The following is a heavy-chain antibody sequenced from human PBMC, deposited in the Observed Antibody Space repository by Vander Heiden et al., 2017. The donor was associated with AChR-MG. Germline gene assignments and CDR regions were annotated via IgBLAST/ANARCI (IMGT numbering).Heavy chain of an antibody. CDR2: INHSGST. V-gene: IGHV4-34*01. Sequence: QVQLQQWGAGLLKPSETLSLTCAVYGGSFSGYYWSWIRQPPGKGLEWIGEINHSGSTNYNPSLKSRVTISVDTSKNQFSLKLSSVTAADTAVYYCARVTRIAARRVYYYYYGMDVWGQGTTVTVSS. CDR3: ARVTRIAARRVYYYYYGMDV. D-gene: IGHD6-6*01. CDR1: GGSFSGYY. J-gene: IGHJ6*02.